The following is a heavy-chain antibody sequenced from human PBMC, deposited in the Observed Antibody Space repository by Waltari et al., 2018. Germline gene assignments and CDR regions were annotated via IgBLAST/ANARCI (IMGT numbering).Heavy chain of an antibody. CDR2: IYNSGSI. CDR3: ARHGGYSSTFDY. D-gene: IGHD6-19*01. J-gene: IGHJ4*02. V-gene: IGHV4-59*08. Sequence: QVQLQESGPGLVKPSETLSLTCTVSGGSSTHYYWSWIRQPPGKGLEWIGYIYNSGSINYNPSLKSRVTISVDTSKNQFSLKLTSVTAADTAVYYCARHGGYSSTFDYWGQGTLVTVSS. CDR1: GGSSTHYY.